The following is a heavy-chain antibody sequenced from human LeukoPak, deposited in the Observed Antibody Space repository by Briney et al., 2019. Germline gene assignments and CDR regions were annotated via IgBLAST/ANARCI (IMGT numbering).Heavy chain of an antibody. CDR2: IKQDGSEK. Sequence: GGSLRLSCAASGFTFSTFWMSSVRQAPGKGLEWVANIKQDGSEKYYVDSVKGRFTISRDNAKNSLYLQMNSLRAEDTAVYYCARDRGSQDYWGQGTLVTVSS. V-gene: IGHV3-7*05. D-gene: IGHD3-10*01. J-gene: IGHJ4*02. CDR3: ARDRGSQDY. CDR1: GFTFSTFW.